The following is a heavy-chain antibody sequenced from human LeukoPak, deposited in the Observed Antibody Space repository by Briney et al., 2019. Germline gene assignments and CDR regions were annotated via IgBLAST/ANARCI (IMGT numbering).Heavy chain of an antibody. Sequence: SETLSLTCAVYGGSFSGYYWSWIRQPPGKGLEWIGEISHSGSTNYNPSLKSRVTISLNKSRNQFSLKLSSVTAAGTAVYYCARDLGGYGKRYFDSWGQGTLVTVSS. J-gene: IGHJ4*02. CDR1: GGSFSGYY. D-gene: IGHD5-12*01. CDR2: ISHSGST. CDR3: ARDLGGYGKRYFDS. V-gene: IGHV4-34*01.